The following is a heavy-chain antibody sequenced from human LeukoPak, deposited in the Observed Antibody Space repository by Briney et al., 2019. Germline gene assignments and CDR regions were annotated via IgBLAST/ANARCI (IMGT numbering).Heavy chain of an antibody. J-gene: IGHJ4*02. V-gene: IGHV4-59*08. CDR1: GGSISSYY. CDR2: IYYSGTT. CDR3: ASRESGGDYFDY. Sequence: RSSETLSLTCTVSGGSISSYYWSWIRQPPGKGLEWIGYIYYSGTTNYNPSLKSRVTISVDTSKNQFSLKLSSVTAADTAVYYCASRESGGDYFDYWGQGTLVTVSS. D-gene: IGHD3-3*01.